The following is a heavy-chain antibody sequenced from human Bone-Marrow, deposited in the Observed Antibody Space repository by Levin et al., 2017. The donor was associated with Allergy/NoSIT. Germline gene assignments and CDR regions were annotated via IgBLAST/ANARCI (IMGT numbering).Heavy chain of an antibody. D-gene: IGHD5-12*01. Sequence: SQTLSLTCSVSGGSMSSGYNYWSWIRQPPGKGLEWIGYIYYSGSTNYNPSLKSRLTMSVDTSKNQVSLKLSSVTAADTAVYYCVQSGYEYYFDYWGQGTLVTVSS. V-gene: IGHV4-30-4*01. CDR2: IYYSGST. CDR3: VQSGYEYYFDY. CDR1: GGSMSSGYNY. J-gene: IGHJ4*02.